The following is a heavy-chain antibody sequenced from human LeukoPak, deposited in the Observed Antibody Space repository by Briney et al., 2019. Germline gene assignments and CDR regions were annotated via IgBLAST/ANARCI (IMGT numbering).Heavy chain of an antibody. Sequence: SETLSLTCTVSGGSISSGGYYWSWIRQPPGKGLEWIGYIYHSGSTYYNPSLKSRVTISVDRSKNQFSLKLSSVTAADTAVYYCARGGPYSSSFPFDPWGQGTLVTVSS. CDR1: GGSISSGGYY. CDR2: IYHSGST. CDR3: ARGGPYSSSFPFDP. J-gene: IGHJ5*02. V-gene: IGHV4-30-2*01. D-gene: IGHD6-13*01.